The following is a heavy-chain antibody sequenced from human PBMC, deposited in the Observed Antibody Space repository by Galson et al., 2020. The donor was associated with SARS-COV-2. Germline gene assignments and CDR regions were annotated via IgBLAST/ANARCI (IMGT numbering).Heavy chain of an antibody. V-gene: IGHV3-64D*06. D-gene: IGHD6-13*01. CDR2: ISPNGGTS. CDR3: LSYSSTRQNH. Sequence: GGSLRPSCSASGSTFRDYAMHWDRQAPGKGLEYVSAISPNGGTSFYADSVKDRFTMSRDNSRNMFYRQMTALRPEDTGFYYCLSYSSTRQNHWGQGALVTVSS. J-gene: IGHJ4*02. CDR1: GSTFRDYA.